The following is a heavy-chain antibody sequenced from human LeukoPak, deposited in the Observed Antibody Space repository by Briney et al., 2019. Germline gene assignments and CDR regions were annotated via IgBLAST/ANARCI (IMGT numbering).Heavy chain of an antibody. CDR2: IYSGGST. D-gene: IGHD3/OR15-3a*01. CDR3: ARDIRTDDAFDI. J-gene: IGHJ3*02. Sequence: GGSLRLSCAASGFTFSSFWMTWVRQAPGKGLEWVSVIYSGGSTYYADSVKGRFTISRDNSKNTLYLQMNSLRAEDTAVYYCARDIRTDDAFDIWGQGTTVTVSS. V-gene: IGHV3-66*01. CDR1: GFTFSSFW.